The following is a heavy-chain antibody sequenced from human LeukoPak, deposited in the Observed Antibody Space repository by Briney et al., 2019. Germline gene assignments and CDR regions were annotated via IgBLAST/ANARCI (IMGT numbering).Heavy chain of an antibody. D-gene: IGHD3-3*01. V-gene: IGHV1-8*01. CDR1: GYTFTSYD. CDR2: MNPNSGNT. Sequence: GASVKVSCKASGYTFTSYDINWVRQATGQGLEWMGWMNPNSGNTGYAQKFQGRVTMTRNTSISTAYMELSSLRSEDTAVYYCARYYDFWSGYYNYYHYYGMDVWGQGTTVTVSS. CDR3: ARYYDFWSGYYNYYHYYGMDV. J-gene: IGHJ6*02.